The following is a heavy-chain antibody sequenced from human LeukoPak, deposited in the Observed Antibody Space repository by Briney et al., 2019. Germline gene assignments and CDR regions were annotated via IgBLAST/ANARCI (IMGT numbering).Heavy chain of an antibody. Sequence: SETLSLTCTVSGGSISSYYWSWIRQPAGKGLEWIGRIYTSGSTNYNPSLKSRVTMSVDTSKNQFSLKLSSVTAADTAVYYCARGGAASAATSARYWGQGTLVTVSS. CDR2: IYTSGST. V-gene: IGHV4-4*07. D-gene: IGHD6-13*01. J-gene: IGHJ4*02. CDR1: GGSISSYY. CDR3: ARGGAASAATSARY.